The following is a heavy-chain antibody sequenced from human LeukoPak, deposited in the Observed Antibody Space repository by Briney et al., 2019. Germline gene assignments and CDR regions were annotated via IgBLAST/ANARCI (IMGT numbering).Heavy chain of an antibody. CDR1: GFTFSRYW. V-gene: IGHV3-74*01. Sequence: PGGSLRLSCAASGFTFSRYWRHWVRQATGKGLVWVLRINNDGSVTTYADSVKGRFTVSRDNAKNTLYLQMNSLRAEDTAIYYCARDYDSSGYYEADAFDIWGQGTMVTVSS. J-gene: IGHJ3*02. D-gene: IGHD3-22*01. CDR2: INNDGSVT. CDR3: ARDYDSSGYYEADAFDI.